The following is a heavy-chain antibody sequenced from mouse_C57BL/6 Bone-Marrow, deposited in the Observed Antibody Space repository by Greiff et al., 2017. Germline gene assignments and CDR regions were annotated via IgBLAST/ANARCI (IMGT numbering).Heavy chain of an antibody. CDR2: ILPGSGST. J-gene: IGHJ3*01. CDR3: SRWRLRRGAWFAY. D-gene: IGHD2-4*01. Sequence: QVQLQQSGAELMKPGASVKLSCKATGYTFTGYWIEWVKQRPGHGLEWIGEILPGSGSTNYNEKFKGKATFTADTSSNTAYMQLSSLTTEDSAIYDGSRWRLRRGAWFAYWGQGTLVTVSA. CDR1: GYTFTGYW. V-gene: IGHV1-9*01.